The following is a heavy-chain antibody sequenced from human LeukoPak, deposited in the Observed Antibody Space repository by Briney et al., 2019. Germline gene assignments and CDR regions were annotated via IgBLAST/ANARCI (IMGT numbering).Heavy chain of an antibody. J-gene: IGHJ4*02. CDR2: ISGSGGST. CDR3: AKDVGKRYSSGWYYFDY. Sequence: PGGSLRLSCAASGFTFSSYAMSWVRQAPGKGLEWVSAISGSGGSTYYADSVKGRFTISRDNSKNTPYLQMNSLRAEDTAVYYCAKDVGKRYSSGWYYFDYWGQGTLVTVSS. D-gene: IGHD6-19*01. V-gene: IGHV3-23*01. CDR1: GFTFSSYA.